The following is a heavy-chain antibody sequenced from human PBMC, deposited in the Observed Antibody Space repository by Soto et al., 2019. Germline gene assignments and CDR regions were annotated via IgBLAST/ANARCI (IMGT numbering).Heavy chain of an antibody. V-gene: IGHV1-18*01. J-gene: IGHJ5*01. CDR2: ISAYNTNT. CDR1: GYTFTSYH. Sequence: QVQLVQSGAEVKKPGASVKVSCKTSGYTFTSYHISWVPQAPGQGREWTGWISAYNTNTNHAQKFQGRVTMTTDTLTSTAYMELRSLRSDDTAVYDWARDPAPTDSGGQGTLVTVSS. CDR3: ARDPAPTDS.